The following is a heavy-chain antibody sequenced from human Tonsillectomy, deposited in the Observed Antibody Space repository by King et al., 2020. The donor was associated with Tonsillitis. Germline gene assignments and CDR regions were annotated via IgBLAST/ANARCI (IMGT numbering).Heavy chain of an antibody. CDR2: IYPGDSDT. V-gene: IGHV5-51*01. CDR3: ARRYYYDSSCFEGIYGMDV. J-gene: IGHJ6*04. Sequence: VQLVESGAEVKKPGESLKISCKGSGYSFTSYWIGWVRQMPGKGLEWMGIIYPGDSDTRYSPSFQGQVTISADKSISTAYLQWSSLRAADTAMYYCARRYYYDSSCFEGIYGMDVWGKGTTVTVSS. CDR1: GYSFTSYW. D-gene: IGHD3-22*01.